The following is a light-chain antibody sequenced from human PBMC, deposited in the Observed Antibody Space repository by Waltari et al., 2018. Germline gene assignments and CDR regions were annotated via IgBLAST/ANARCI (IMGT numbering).Light chain of an antibody. J-gene: IGKJ2*01. Sequence: DIVMTQSPDSLAVSLGGRAHINCKSRQSVLFTSNSKNYLAWYQQKPGQPPKLLIYGASTRASGVPDRFSGSGSGTDFTLTISSLQAEDVAVYYCQHYYTPSYTFGQGTKLEIK. CDR3: QHYYTPSYT. CDR2: GAS. CDR1: QSVLFTSNSKNY. V-gene: IGKV4-1*01.